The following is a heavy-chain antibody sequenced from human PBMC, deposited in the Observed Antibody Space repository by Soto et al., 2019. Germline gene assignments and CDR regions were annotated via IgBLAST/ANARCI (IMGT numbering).Heavy chain of an antibody. V-gene: IGHV3-30*18. CDR2: ISYDGSNK. J-gene: IGHJ4*02. Sequence: QVQLVESGGGVVQPGRSLRLSCAASGFTFSSYGMHWVRQAPGKGLEWVAVISYDGSNKYYADSVKGRFTISRDNSKNTQYLQMNSLRAEDTAVYYCAKETIWFGELAYFDYRGQGALVTVSS. CDR3: AKETIWFGELAYFDY. CDR1: GFTFSSYG. D-gene: IGHD3-10*01.